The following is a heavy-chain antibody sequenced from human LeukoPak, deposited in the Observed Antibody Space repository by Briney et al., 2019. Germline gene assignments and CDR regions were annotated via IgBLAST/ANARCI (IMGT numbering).Heavy chain of an antibody. D-gene: IGHD6-13*01. CDR1: GFTFSSYW. CDR3: ARGTIAAAGYYYFDY. V-gene: IGHV3-7*04. CDR2: IKQDGSEK. J-gene: IGHJ4*02. Sequence: GGSLRLACAASGFTFSSYWMSWVRQAPGKGLEWVANIKQDGSEKYYVDSVKGRFTISRDNAKNSLYLQMNSLRAEDTAVYYCARGTIAAAGYYYFDYWGQGTQVTVSS.